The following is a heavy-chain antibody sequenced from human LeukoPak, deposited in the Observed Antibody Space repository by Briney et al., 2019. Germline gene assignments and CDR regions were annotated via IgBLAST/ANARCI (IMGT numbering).Heavy chain of an antibody. J-gene: IGHJ4*02. CDR1: GASISSYY. V-gene: IGHV4-59*08. D-gene: IGHD6-19*01. Sequence: PSETQSLTCSVSGASISSYYWSWIRQSPGKGPEWIGYIYYSGTTNYNPSLKSRVTISIDTSKNQSSLKLISVTAADTAVYYCARQGIRGQWLVHFDYWGQGTPVAVSS. CDR3: ARQGIRGQWLVHFDY. CDR2: IYYSGTT.